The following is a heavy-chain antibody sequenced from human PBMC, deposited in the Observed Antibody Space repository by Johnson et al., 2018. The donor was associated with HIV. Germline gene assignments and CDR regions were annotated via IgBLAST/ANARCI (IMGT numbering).Heavy chain of an antibody. CDR3: AKADDLEDTSGYLSAFDI. V-gene: IGHV3-23*04. D-gene: IGHD3-22*01. Sequence: VQLVESGGGLVQPGGSLRLSCAASGFTFSSYAMSWVRQAPGKGLEWVSAISGSGGSTYYADSVKGRFTISRDNSNNMLYLQMDSLRAEDTAAYYCAKADDLEDTSGYLSAFDIWGQGTMVTVSS. CDR2: ISGSGGST. CDR1: GFTFSSYA. J-gene: IGHJ3*02.